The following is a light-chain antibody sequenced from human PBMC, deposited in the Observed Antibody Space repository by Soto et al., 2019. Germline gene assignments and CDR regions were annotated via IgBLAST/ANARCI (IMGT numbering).Light chain of an antibody. Sequence: SYELTQPPSVSVSPGQTASITCSGDKLVDKYACWYQQKPGQSPVLVIYQDSKRPSGIPERFSGSKSGNTATLTISGTQAIDEADYSCQAWDSSTPVLFGGGTKLTVL. J-gene: IGLJ2*01. CDR3: QAWDSSTPVL. CDR2: QDS. CDR1: KLVDKY. V-gene: IGLV3-1*01.